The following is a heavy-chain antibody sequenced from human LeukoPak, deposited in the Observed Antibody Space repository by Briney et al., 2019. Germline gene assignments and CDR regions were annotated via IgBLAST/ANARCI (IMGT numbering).Heavy chain of an antibody. CDR1: GESFTRYY. Sequence: SEALSLTCAVYGESFTRYYWSWIRPPPGKGLEWIGEINHSGSANYNPSLKSRVTISVDASKSQFSLRLSSVTAADTAVYYCARLTYSNNWYFRRGLDNWFDPWGQGTLVTVSS. V-gene: IGHV4-34*01. D-gene: IGHD6-13*01. CDR3: ARLTYSNNWYFRRGLDNWFDP. J-gene: IGHJ5*02. CDR2: INHSGSA.